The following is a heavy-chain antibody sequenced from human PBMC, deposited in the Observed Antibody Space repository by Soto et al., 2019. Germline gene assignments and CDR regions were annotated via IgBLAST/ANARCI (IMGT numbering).Heavy chain of an antibody. D-gene: IGHD3-22*01. Sequence: PSETLSLTCTVSGGSISSSSYYWGWIRQPPGKGLEWIGSIYYSGSTYYNPSLKSRVTISVDTSKNQFSLKLSSVTAADTAVYYCARTYYGWFDPWGQGTLVTAPQ. CDR3: ARTYYGWFDP. CDR2: IYYSGST. V-gene: IGHV4-39*01. CDR1: GGSISSSSYY. J-gene: IGHJ5*02.